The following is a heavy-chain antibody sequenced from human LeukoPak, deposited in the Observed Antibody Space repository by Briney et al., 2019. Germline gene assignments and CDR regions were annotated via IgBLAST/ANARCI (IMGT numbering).Heavy chain of an antibody. CDR1: GDSVLSYY. D-gene: IGHD1-26*01. CDR3: AVGFDY. CDR2: ISYSGGT. V-gene: IGHV4-59*08. Sequence: PSETLSLTCSVSGDSVLSYYWSWIRQPPGKGLEWVGYISYSGGTNFHPSLKSRVTMSVDTSKNQFSLRLSSVTAADTAVYYCAVGFDYWGQGTLVTVSS. J-gene: IGHJ4*02.